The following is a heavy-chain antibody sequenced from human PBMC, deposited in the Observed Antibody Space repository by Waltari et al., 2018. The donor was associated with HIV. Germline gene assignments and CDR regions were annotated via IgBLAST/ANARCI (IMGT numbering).Heavy chain of an antibody. D-gene: IGHD3-22*01. CDR2: IYHSGST. V-gene: IGHV4-30-2*01. Sequence: QLQLQESGSGLVKPSQTLSLTCAVSGGSISSGGYSWSWIRQPPGKGLEWIGYIYHSGSTYYNPSLKSRVTISVDRSKNQFSLKLRSVTAADTAVYYCARGRYYDSSGYYYYYFDYWGQGTLVTVSS. J-gene: IGHJ4*02. CDR1: GGSISSGGYS. CDR3: ARGRYYDSSGYYYYYFDY.